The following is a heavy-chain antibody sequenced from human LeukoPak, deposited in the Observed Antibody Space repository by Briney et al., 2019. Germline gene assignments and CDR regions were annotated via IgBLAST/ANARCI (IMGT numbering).Heavy chain of an antibody. D-gene: IGHD5/OR15-5a*01. CDR2: IKQDGSEK. CDR1: GFTLTSHW. Sequence: GGSLRLSCAASGFTLTSHWMSWVRQAPGKGLEWVANIKQDGSEKFYVDSVKGGFTISRDNAKKSLYLQMNSLRAEDTAVYYCVRPVYFAADYWGQGTLVTVSS. J-gene: IGHJ4*02. CDR3: VRPVYFAADY. V-gene: IGHV3-7*01.